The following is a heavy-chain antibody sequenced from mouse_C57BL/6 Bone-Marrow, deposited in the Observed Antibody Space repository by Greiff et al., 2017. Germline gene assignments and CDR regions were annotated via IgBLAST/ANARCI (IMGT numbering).Heavy chain of an antibody. CDR2: IYPGSGNT. Sequence: LQESGPELVKPGASVKISCKASGYTFTDYYINWVKQRPGQGLEWIGWIYPGSGNTKYNEKFKGKATLTVDTSSSTAYMQLSSLTAEESAVYFGARKRDYHGGYFDVWGTGTTVTVSS. V-gene: IGHV1-84*01. D-gene: IGHD1-1*01. CDR3: ARKRDYHGGYFDV. CDR1: GYTFTDYY. J-gene: IGHJ1*03.